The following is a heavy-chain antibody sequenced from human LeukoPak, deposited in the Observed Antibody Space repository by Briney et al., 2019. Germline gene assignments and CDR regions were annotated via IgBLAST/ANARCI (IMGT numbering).Heavy chain of an antibody. CDR1: GYTFTGYY. CDR2: INPNSGGT. D-gene: IGHD4-17*01. J-gene: IGHJ4*02. CDR3: ARGGAAVTTSWWGYNTH. Sequence: ASVKVSCKASGYTFTGYYMHWVRQAPGQGLEWMGWINPNSGGTNYAQKFQGWVTMTRDTSISTAYMELSRLRSDDTAVYYCARGGAAVTTSWWGYNTHWGQGTLVTVSS. V-gene: IGHV1-2*04.